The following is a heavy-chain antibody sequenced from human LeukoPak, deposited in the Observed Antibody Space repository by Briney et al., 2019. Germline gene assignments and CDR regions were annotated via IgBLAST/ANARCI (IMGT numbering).Heavy chain of an antibody. Sequence: PSGTLSLTCAVSGGSISSSNWWSWVRRPPGKGLEWIGEIYHSGSTNYNPSLKSRVTISVDKSKNQFSLKLSSVTAVDTAVYYCARRSSSGDYFDYWGQGTLVTVSS. CDR3: ARRSSSGDYFDY. V-gene: IGHV4-4*02. J-gene: IGHJ4*02. D-gene: IGHD6-19*01. CDR1: GGSISSSNW. CDR2: IYHSGST.